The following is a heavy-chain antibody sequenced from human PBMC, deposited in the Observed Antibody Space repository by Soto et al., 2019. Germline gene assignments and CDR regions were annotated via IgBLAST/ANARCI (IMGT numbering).Heavy chain of an antibody. CDR2: ISNDGSNE. CDR1: GFTFRWFG. J-gene: IGHJ4*02. V-gene: IGHV3-30*18. Sequence: GGSLRLSCAGSGFTFRWFGMNWVRQAPGKGLEWVARISNDGSNEYYVDSVKGRFTISRDNSKNTLYLQVDSLRAEDTAVYYCAKGEVRGIIPSYFDYWGLGTLVTVSP. CDR3: AKGEVRGIIPSYFDY. D-gene: IGHD3-10*01.